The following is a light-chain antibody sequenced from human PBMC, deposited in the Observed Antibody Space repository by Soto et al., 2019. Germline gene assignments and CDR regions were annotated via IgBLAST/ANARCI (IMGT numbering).Light chain of an antibody. V-gene: IGKV1-13*02. Sequence: AIQLTQSPSSLSASVGDRVTITCRASQGISSALTWYQQKPGKAPKLLIYDASSLESGVPSRFSGRGSGSDFTLTISSLQPEDFATYYCQQFNSYPPTFGGGTKVEIK. CDR2: DAS. J-gene: IGKJ4*01. CDR1: QGISSA. CDR3: QQFNSYPPT.